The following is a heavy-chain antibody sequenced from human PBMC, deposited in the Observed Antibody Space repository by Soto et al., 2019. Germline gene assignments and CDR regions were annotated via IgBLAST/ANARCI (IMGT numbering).Heavy chain of an antibody. CDR3: ARDGVLFRAGFDS. V-gene: IGHV3-11*01. CDR1: GFTFSNYY. D-gene: IGHD3-16*01. Sequence: PGGSLRLSFTVSGFTFSNYYMAWIRQAPGKGLEWISYISTSGTSTFYADSVKGRFTISRDNAMNSLFLQMNSLGVEDTAVYFCARDGVLFRAGFDSWGQGTLVTVAS. J-gene: IGHJ4*02. CDR2: ISTSGTST.